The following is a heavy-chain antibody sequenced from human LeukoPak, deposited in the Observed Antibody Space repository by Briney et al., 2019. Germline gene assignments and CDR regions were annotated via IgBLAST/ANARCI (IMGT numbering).Heavy chain of an antibody. CDR3: ARYCNGGSCYSGYDY. CDR2: INTNGGGT. Sequence: GGSLRLSCAASGFTFSSYAMHWVRQAPGKGLEYVSAINTNGGGTYYANSVKGRFTISRDNSKNTLYLQMGSLRAEDMAVYYCARYCNGGSCYSGYDYWGQGTLVTVSS. CDR1: GFTFSSYA. D-gene: IGHD2-15*01. V-gene: IGHV3-64*01. J-gene: IGHJ4*02.